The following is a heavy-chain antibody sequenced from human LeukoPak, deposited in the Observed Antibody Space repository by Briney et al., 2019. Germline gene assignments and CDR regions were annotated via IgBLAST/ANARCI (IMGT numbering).Heavy chain of an antibody. CDR1: GFTFSSYG. CDR3: AKIVAAMGAFDI. D-gene: IGHD2-21*01. V-gene: IGHV3-30*18. CDR2: ISYDGSNK. J-gene: IGHJ3*02. Sequence: AGGSLRLSCAASGFTFSSYGMHWVRQAPGKGLEWVAVISYDGSNKYYADSVKGRFTISRDNSKNTLYLQMNSLRAEDTAVYYCAKIVAAMGAFDIWGQGTMVTVSS.